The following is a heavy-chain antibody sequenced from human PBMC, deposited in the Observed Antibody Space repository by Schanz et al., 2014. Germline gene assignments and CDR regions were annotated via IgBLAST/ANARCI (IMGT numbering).Heavy chain of an antibody. CDR3: AKGRFGELSAFDI. CDR1: EFTFSTDA. J-gene: IGHJ3*02. D-gene: IGHD3-10*01. CDR2: IKSKTDGETT. Sequence: EVQLVESGGGLVQPGGSLRLSCAASEFTFSTDAMSWVRQAPGKGLEWLGRIKSKTDGETTDYAAPVKGRFSISRDDSQSTLYLQMNSLRAEDTAVYYCAKGRFGELSAFDIWGQGTMVTVSS. V-gene: IGHV3-15*01.